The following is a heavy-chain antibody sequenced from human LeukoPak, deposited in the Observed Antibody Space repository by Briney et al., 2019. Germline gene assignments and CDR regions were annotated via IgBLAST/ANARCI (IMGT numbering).Heavy chain of an antibody. D-gene: IGHD6-19*01. J-gene: IGHJ3*02. Sequence: PSQTLSLTCAVSGGSISSGDYYWSWIRQPPGKGLGWVGYIYYNGSTYYNPSLKSRRTISVDPDKNQISLELCYVTAADPAVYYCAGYSSGRYWEAFDIWGQRTMVTVSS. V-gene: IGHV4-30-4*08. CDR1: GGSISSGDYY. CDR2: IYYNGST. CDR3: AGYSSGRYWEAFDI.